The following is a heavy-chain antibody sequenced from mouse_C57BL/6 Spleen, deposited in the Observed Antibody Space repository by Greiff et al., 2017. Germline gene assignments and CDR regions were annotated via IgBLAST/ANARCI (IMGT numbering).Heavy chain of an antibody. CDR1: GYAFSSSW. CDR3: ARYYYSNFYYFDY. D-gene: IGHD2-5*01. V-gene: IGHV1-82*01. CDR2: IYPGDGDT. J-gene: IGHJ2*01. Sequence: QVQLQQSGPELVKPGASVKISCKASGYAFSSSWMNWVKQRPGKGLEWIGRIYPGDGDTNYSGKFKGKATLTADKSSSTAYMQLSSLTSEDSAVYFCARYYYSNFYYFDYWGQGTTLTVSS.